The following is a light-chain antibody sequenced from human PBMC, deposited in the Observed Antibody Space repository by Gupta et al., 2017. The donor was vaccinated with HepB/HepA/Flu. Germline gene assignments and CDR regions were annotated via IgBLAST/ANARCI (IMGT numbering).Light chain of an antibody. CDR3: QVWDSSSDLGL. V-gene: IGLV3-21*03. J-gene: IGLJ2*01. Sequence: SYVLTQPPSVSVAPGKTARITCGGNNIGSKSVHWYQQKAGQAPVLVVYEDSGRPSGIPERFSGSNSGNTATPTTSRVEAGDEADDYCQVWDSSSDLGLFGGGTKLTVL. CDR2: EDS. CDR1: NIGSKS.